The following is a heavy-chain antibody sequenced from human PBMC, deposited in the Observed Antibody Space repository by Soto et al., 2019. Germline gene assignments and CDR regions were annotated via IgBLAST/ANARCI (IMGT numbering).Heavy chain of an antibody. J-gene: IGHJ5*02. CDR1: GDSIISSDFY. V-gene: IGHV4-39*01. CDR3: VRLSLLLRKHSSLDP. D-gene: IGHD2-15*01. Sequence: SETLSLTCTVSGDSIISSDFYWGWVRQPPGKGLEWIGSIFYLGSSYYNPSLKSRVTMSVDTSKNQFSLRLRSVTAADTALYFCVRLSLLLRKHSSLDPCGPGLMVTVSS. CDR2: IFYLGSS.